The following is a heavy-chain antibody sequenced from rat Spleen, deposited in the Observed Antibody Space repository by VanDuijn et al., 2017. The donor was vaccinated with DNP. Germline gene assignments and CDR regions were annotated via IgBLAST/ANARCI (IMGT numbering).Heavy chain of an antibody. J-gene: IGHJ2*01. D-gene: IGHD1-11*01. CDR1: GFTFSDYA. CDR2: IIYDGSYT. Sequence: EVQLVETGGGLVQPGRSLKLSCVASGFTFSDYAMAWVRQSPKKGLEWVATIIYDGSYTYYRDSVKGRFTISRDNAKSTLYLQMYSLRSEDTATYYCATRNYDYNYFDCWGQGVMVTVSS. CDR3: ATRNYDYNYFDC. V-gene: IGHV5-7*01.